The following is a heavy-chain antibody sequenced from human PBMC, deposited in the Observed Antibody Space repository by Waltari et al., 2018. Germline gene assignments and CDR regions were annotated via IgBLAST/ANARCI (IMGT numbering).Heavy chain of an antibody. D-gene: IGHD3-3*01. CDR2: INHSGST. J-gene: IGHJ6*03. CDR1: GGSFSGYY. V-gene: IGHV4-34*01. CDR3: ARAIGFWSGFPNYYYCYYMDV. Sequence: QVQLQQWGAGLLKPSETLSLTCAVYGGSFSGYYWSWIRQPPGKGLEWIGEINHSGSTSYNPSLKSRVTISVDTSENQFSLKLSSVTAADTAVYYCARAIGFWSGFPNYYYCYYMDVWDKGTTVTVSS.